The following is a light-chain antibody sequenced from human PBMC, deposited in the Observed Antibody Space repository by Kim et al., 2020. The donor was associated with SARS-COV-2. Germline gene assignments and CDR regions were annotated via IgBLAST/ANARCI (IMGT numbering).Light chain of an antibody. CDR2: EDD. V-gene: IGLV6-57*02. CDR1: GGKIGGNY. Sequence: NFMLTQPHSVSESPGKTVTISCTGGGGKIGGNYVQWYQQRPGRAPVTVIYEDDVRHSGVPDRFSGSIDKSSNSASLTISGLKPEDEADYYCQSYDTTRHWVFGGGTKLTVL. J-gene: IGLJ3*02. CDR3: QSYDTTRHWV.